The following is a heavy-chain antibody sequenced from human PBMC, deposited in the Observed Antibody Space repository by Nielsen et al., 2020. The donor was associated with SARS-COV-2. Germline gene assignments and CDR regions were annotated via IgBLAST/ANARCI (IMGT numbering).Heavy chain of an antibody. Sequence: GGSLRLSCAASGFTFSSYEMNWVRQAPGKGLEWVSYISGGTTHYADSVQGRFIISRDNAKNSLYLQMNSLRDEDTALYYCARDTQHTAWFNYWGQGTLVTVSS. J-gene: IGHJ4*02. CDR1: GFTFSSYE. V-gene: IGHV3-48*03. CDR2: ISGGTT. CDR3: ARDTQHTAWFNY. D-gene: IGHD2-21*01.